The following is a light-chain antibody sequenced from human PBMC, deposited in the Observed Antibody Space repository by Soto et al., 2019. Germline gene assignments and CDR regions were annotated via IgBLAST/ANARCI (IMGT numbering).Light chain of an antibody. J-gene: IGKJ5*01. V-gene: IGKV1-39*01. CDR1: QSISNF. CDR2: TAS. Sequence: DIQMTQSPSSLSASVGDRVTITSRASQSISNFLNWYQQTPGKAPKLLISTASTLQTGVPSRFDGSGSGTDFTLTINNLQPEDFATYYCQQSYSTSITFGQGTRLEIK. CDR3: QQSYSTSIT.